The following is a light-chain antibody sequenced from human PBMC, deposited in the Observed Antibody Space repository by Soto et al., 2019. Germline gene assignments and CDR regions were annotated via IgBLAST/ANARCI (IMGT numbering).Light chain of an antibody. J-gene: IGLJ3*02. CDR2: ENS. V-gene: IGLV1-51*01. Sequence: QSVLTQPPSVSAAPGQSVTISCSGSSSNIVNNYVSWYQQLPGTAPKLIIYENSKRPSGIPDRFSGSKSGTSATLAITGLQTGDEADYYCGTWDSGLSAGGVFGGGTKLTVL. CDR1: SSNIVNNY. CDR3: GTWDSGLSAGGV.